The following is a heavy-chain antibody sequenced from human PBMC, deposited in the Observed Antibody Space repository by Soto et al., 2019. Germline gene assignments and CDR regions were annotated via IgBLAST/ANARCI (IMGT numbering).Heavy chain of an antibody. V-gene: IGHV3-23*01. CDR2: ISGSGGST. D-gene: IGHD3-22*01. CDR3: AKVPYYYDSRNFDYFDY. Sequence: PGGSLRLSCAASGFTFSSYAMSWVRQAPGKGLEWVSAISGSGGSTYYADSVKGRFTISRDNSKNTLYLQMNSLRAEDTAVYYCAKVPYYYDSRNFDYFDYWGQGTLVTVYS. CDR1: GFTFSSYA. J-gene: IGHJ4*02.